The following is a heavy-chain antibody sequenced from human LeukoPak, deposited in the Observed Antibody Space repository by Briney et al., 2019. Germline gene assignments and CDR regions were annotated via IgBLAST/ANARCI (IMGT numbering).Heavy chain of an antibody. V-gene: IGHV3-30*18. CDR2: ISYEGGPQ. CDR1: GVTLSPYG. D-gene: IGHD2-2*01. Sequence: GGGLRLSCAASGVTLSPYGMHRVPGAPGKGLWGGAVISYEGGPQHNADPVKGRFIISRDNPRNTLYLQMNILRTEAPAVYYCAKEMSSSNIDHCGQGTQVTVSS. J-gene: IGHJ4*02. CDR3: AKEMSSSNIDH.